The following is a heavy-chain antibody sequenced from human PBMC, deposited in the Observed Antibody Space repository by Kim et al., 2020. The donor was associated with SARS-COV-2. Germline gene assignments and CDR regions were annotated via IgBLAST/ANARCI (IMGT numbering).Heavy chain of an antibody. CDR1: GLTFSSYA. CDR3: ARDIGGFWSGFDYYYGMDV. D-gene: IGHD3-3*01. J-gene: IGHJ6*02. Sequence: GGSLRLSCAASGLTFSSYAMHWVRQAPGKGLEYVSVISSNGGSTYYANSVKGRFTISRDNSKNTLYLQMGSLRAEDMAVYYCARDIGGFWSGFDYYYGMDVWGQGTTVTVSS. V-gene: IGHV3-64*01. CDR2: ISSNGGST.